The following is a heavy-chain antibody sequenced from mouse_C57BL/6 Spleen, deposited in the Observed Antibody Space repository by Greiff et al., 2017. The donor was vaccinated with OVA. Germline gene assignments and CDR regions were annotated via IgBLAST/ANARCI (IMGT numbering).Heavy chain of an antibody. Sequence: VQLVESGPGLVAPSQSLSITCTVSGFSLTSYAISWVRQPPGKGLEWLGVIWTGGGSNYNSALKSRLSISKDNSKSQVFLKMNSLQTDDTARYYCARNFAYYYGAMDYWGQGTSVTVSS. D-gene: IGHD1-1*01. CDR2: IWTGGGS. J-gene: IGHJ4*01. CDR3: ARNFAYYYGAMDY. CDR1: GFSLTSYA. V-gene: IGHV2-9-1*01.